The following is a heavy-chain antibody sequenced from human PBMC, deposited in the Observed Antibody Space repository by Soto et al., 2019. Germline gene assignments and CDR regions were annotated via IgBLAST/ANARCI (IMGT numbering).Heavy chain of an antibody. Sequence: PGGSLRLSCAASGFTFSSYGMHWVRQAPGKGLEWVAVIWYDGSNKDYADSVKGRFTISRDNSKSTLYLQMNSLRAEDTALYYCAKGRSYYYYYGVDVWGQGTTVTVSS. CDR2: IWYDGSNK. CDR1: GFTFSSYG. V-gene: IGHV3-33*06. CDR3: AKGRSYYYYYGVDV. J-gene: IGHJ6*02.